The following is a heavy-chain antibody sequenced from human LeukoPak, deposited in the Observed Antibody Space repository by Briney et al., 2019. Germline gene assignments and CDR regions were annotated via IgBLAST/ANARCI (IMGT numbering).Heavy chain of an antibody. V-gene: IGHV3-21*01. CDR3: ARSPHIVLMVYAWSPETRSNWFDP. Sequence: PGGSLSLSCAASGFTFSSYSMNWVRQAPGKGLEWVSSISSSSSYIYYADSVKGRFTISRDNAKNSLYLQMNSLRAEDTAVYYCARSPHIVLMVYAWSPETRSNWFDPWGQGTLVTVSS. CDR1: GFTFSSYS. J-gene: IGHJ5*02. CDR2: ISSSSSYI. D-gene: IGHD2-8*01.